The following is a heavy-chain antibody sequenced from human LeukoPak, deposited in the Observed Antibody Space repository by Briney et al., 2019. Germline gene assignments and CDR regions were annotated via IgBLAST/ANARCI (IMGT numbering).Heavy chain of an antibody. CDR1: GFTFSTSW. V-gene: IGHV3-33*08. CDR3: ARGSAVVNTYYFDY. CDR2: IWYDGSNK. Sequence: PGGSLRLSCVASGFTFSTSWVTWVRQAPGKGLEWVAVIWYDGSNKYYADSVKGRFTISRDNSKNTLYLQMNSLRAEDTAVYYCARGSAVVNTYYFDYWGQGTLVTVSS. J-gene: IGHJ4*02. D-gene: IGHD4-23*01.